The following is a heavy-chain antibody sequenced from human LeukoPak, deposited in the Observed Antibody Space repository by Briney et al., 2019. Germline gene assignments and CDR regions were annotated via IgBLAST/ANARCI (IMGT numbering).Heavy chain of an antibody. Sequence: SETLSLTCTVSGGSISSGGYYWSWIRQHPGKGLEWIGYIYYSGSTYYNPSLKSRVTISVDTSKNQCSLKLSSVTAADTAVYYCARSEEYCSSTSCPFDYWGQGTLVTVSS. CDR1: GGSISSGGYY. CDR3: ARSEEYCSSTSCPFDY. V-gene: IGHV4-31*03. J-gene: IGHJ4*02. CDR2: IYYSGST. D-gene: IGHD2-2*01.